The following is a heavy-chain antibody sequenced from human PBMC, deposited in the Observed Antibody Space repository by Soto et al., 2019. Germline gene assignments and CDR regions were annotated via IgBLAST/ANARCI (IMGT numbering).Heavy chain of an antibody. D-gene: IGHD3-10*01. Sequence: GGSLRLSCAASGFPFSSYGMHWVRQAPGKGLEWVAVISYDGGNKYYADSVKGRFTISRDNSKNTLYLQMNSLRAEDTAVYYCAKDLMRATMVRGVISFDAFDIWGQGTMVTVS. J-gene: IGHJ3*02. CDR1: GFPFSSYG. CDR3: AKDLMRATMVRGVISFDAFDI. V-gene: IGHV3-30*18. CDR2: ISYDGGNK.